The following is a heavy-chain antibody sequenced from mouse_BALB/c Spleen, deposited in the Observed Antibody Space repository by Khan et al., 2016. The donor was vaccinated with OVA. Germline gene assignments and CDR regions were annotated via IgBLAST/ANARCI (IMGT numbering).Heavy chain of an antibody. J-gene: IGHJ4*01. Sequence: QVQLKESGPGLVAPSQSLSILCTVSGFSLTSNGVHWVRQPPGKGLEWLGVIWAGGSTNYNSALMSCLSFSKDNSKSQVFLKMNSLHTDDTARYYCARDQNYANSWAMDYWSQGTTGTVSS. CDR3: ARDQNYANSWAMDY. CDR2: IWAGGST. D-gene: IGHD2-1*01. V-gene: IGHV2-9*02. CDR1: GFSLTSNG.